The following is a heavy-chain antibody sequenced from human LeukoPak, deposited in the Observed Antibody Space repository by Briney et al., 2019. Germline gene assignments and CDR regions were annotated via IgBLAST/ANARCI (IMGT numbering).Heavy chain of an antibody. CDR3: ARRGGKNYGDYVVYYYYMDV. J-gene: IGHJ6*03. V-gene: IGHV1-18*01. Sequence: ASVKVSCKASGYTFTSYGISWVRQAPGQGREWIGGISAYNGNTNYAQKIQGRVTMTTDTSTSTAYMELRSLRSDDTAVYYCARRGGKNYGDYVVYYYYMDVWGKGTTVTVSS. D-gene: IGHD4-17*01. CDR2: ISAYNGNT. CDR1: GYTFTSYG.